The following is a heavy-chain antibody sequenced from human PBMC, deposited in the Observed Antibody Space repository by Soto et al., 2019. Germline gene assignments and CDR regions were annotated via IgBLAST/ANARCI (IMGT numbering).Heavy chain of an antibody. D-gene: IGHD3-16*01. CDR1: GFTFSSYG. V-gene: IGHV3-30*18. J-gene: IGHJ4*02. CDR3: ANWDDAWS. CDR2: ISYDGRNK. Sequence: QVQLVESGGGVVQPGRSLRLSCAASGFTFSSYGIHWVRQATGKGLEWVAVISYDGRNKYYADSVKGRFTISRDNSKNTLYLQMNSLRAEDTAVYYCANWDDAWSWGQGTLVTVSS.